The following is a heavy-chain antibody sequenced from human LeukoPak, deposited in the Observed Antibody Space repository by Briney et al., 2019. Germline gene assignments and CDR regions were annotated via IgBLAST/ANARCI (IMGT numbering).Heavy chain of an antibody. V-gene: IGHV1-2*02. CDR2: IYPYSGDT. J-gene: IGHJ3*02. CDR3: ARDRNSGSSLDI. Sequence: ASVKVSCKASGYTFTGYYIHWVRQSPGQGLEWMGWIYPYSGDTNYAQNFQGRVPMTRDTSISTAYMELSSLKSDDTAVYYCARDRNSGSSLDIWGQGTMLTVSS. CDR1: GYTFTGYY. D-gene: IGHD6-6*01.